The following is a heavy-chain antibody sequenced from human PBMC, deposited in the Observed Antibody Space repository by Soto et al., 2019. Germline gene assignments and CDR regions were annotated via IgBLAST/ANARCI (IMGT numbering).Heavy chain of an antibody. D-gene: IGHD3-10*01. J-gene: IGHJ4*02. Sequence: PSETLSLTCIVSGGSLSYYYWIWIRQPAGRGLEWIGRIFDSGITNYSPSLRSRITMSVDTSKNQFSLKLSSVTAADTAVYYCARGSLKFDFWGLGTLVTVSS. CDR1: GGSLSYYY. V-gene: IGHV4-4*07. CDR3: ARGSLKFDF. CDR2: IFDSGIT.